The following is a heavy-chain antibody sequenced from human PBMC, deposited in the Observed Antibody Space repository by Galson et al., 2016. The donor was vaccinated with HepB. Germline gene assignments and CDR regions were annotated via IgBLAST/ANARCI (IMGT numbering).Heavy chain of an antibody. J-gene: IGHJ4*02. CDR3: ARGGDSGDSGFDY. D-gene: IGHD1-14*01. V-gene: IGHV4-30-2*01. CDR2: IYYTGSA. Sequence: TLSLTCTVSGGSLSSGGYSWSWIRQPPGKGLEWIGYIYYTGSAHFNPSLRSRVTLSVDTSKNRFSLKLTSLTAADTAVYYCARGGDSGDSGFDYWGQGTLVTVSS. CDR1: GGSLSSGGYS.